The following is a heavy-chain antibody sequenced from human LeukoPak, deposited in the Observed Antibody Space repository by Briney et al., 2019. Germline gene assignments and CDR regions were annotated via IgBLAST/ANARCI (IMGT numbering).Heavy chain of an antibody. Sequence: SETLSLTCTVSGYSISSGSCWGWIRQPPGEGLDWIGSIYHSGSTFYNLSLKSRVTIYVDTSKNQFSLKLSSVTAADTAVYYCARGRRDGYNLEYFDKWGQGTLVTVSS. CDR1: GYSISSGSC. CDR2: IYHSGST. J-gene: IGHJ4*02. D-gene: IGHD5-24*01. CDR3: ARGRRDGYNLEYFDK. V-gene: IGHV4-38-2*02.